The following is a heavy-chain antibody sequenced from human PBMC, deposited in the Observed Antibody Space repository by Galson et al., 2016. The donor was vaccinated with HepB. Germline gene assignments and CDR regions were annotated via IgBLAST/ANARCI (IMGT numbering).Heavy chain of an antibody. V-gene: IGHV3-23*01. J-gene: IGHJ1*01. Sequence: SLRLSCAASGFTFSTYAMSWVRQAPGKGLEWVSAISGGGGSTYYADSVKGRFTISRDNSKKTLYLQMNSLRAEDTAVYYCAKDRLGSTFPPEYFQHWGLGTLVTVSS. CDR2: ISGGGGST. CDR1: GFTFSTYA. D-gene: IGHD6-13*01. CDR3: AKDRLGSTFPPEYFQH.